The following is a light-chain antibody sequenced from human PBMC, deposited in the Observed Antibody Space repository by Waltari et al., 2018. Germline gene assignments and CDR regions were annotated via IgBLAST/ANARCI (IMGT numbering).Light chain of an antibody. J-gene: IGKJ4*01. CDR3: QQGNSFPLT. Sequence: DVQMTQSPSSVSASVGERVTITCRASQGISNWLAWYQQKPGKAPKLLIYSASSLHTEVPSRFVGTGSGTDCTLTISSLQPEDFATYYCQQGNSFPLTFGGGTKVEI. V-gene: IGKV1-12*01. CDR2: SAS. CDR1: QGISNW.